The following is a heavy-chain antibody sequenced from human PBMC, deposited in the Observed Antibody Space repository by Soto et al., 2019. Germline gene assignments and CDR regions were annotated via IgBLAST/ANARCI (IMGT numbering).Heavy chain of an antibody. Sequence: QLQQWGAGLLKPSETLSLTCVVSGGSFSTYYYNWIRQSPGKGLEWIGEINHSGNNNYRPSLKSRVNMSLDTSKIQFSMKMTSVTAADKAVYYCARGGSNDWQVAFDIWGQGTMVTVSS. J-gene: IGHJ3*02. CDR1: GGSFSTYY. D-gene: IGHD3-9*01. CDR3: ARGGSNDWQVAFDI. V-gene: IGHV4-34*01. CDR2: INHSGNN.